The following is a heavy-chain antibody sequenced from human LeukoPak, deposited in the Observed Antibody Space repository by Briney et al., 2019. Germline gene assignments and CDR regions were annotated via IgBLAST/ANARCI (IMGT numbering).Heavy chain of an antibody. V-gene: IGHV1-2*02. D-gene: IGHD5-24*01. J-gene: IGHJ4*02. CDR1: GYTFTGYY. CDR2: IDPNSGGT. CDR3: AYNSYDRTPYFDY. Sequence: GASVKVSCKASGYTFTGYYMHWVRQAPGQGLEWMGWIDPNSGGTIYAEKFQDRVTMTRDTSISTVYMELSRLRSDDTAVYFCAYNSYDRTPYFDYWGQGNLVTVSS.